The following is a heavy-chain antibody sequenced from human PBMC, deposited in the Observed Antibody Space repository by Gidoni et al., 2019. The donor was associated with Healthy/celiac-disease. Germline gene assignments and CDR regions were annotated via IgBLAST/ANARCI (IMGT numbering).Heavy chain of an antibody. CDR1: EFTFSSIG. CDR3: ARCLTIFGVVIIAGGMDV. J-gene: IGHJ6*02. CDR2: IWYDGSNK. Sequence: QVQLVESGGGVVQPGRSLRPPCAALEFTFSSIGMHWGRQAPGKGLEWVAGIWYDGSNKYYADSVKGRFTISRDKSKNTLYLQMNSLRAEDTAVYYCARCLTIFGVVIIAGGMDVWGQGTTVTVSS. V-gene: IGHV3-33*01. D-gene: IGHD3-3*01.